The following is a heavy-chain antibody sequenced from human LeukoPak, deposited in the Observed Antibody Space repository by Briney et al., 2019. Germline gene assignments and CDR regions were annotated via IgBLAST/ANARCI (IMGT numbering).Heavy chain of an antibody. J-gene: IGHJ4*02. V-gene: IGHV1-2*06. CDR1: GYTFTSYY. CDR3: ARVGYYESSGYYEY. Sequence: ASVKVSCKASGYTFTSYYMHWVRQAPGQGLEWMGRINPNSGGTNYAQKFQGRVTMTRDTSISTVYMELSRLRSDDTAVYYCARVGYYESSGYYEYWGQGTLVPVSS. D-gene: IGHD3-22*01. CDR2: INPNSGGT.